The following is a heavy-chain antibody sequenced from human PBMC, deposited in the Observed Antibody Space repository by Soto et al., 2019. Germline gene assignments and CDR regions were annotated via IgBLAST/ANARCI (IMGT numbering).Heavy chain of an antibody. CDR1: GYTFTSYA. D-gene: IGHD3-10*01. CDR3: ARDLLFYGSGIGYYYGMDV. CDR2: INAGNGNT. J-gene: IGHJ6*02. Sequence: QVQLVQSGAEVKKPGASVKVSCKASGYTFTSYAMHWVRQAPGQRLEWMGWINAGNGNTKYSQKFQGRVTITRDTSASTAYMELSSLRAEDTAVYYCARDLLFYGSGIGYYYGMDVWGQGTTVTGSS. V-gene: IGHV1-3*01.